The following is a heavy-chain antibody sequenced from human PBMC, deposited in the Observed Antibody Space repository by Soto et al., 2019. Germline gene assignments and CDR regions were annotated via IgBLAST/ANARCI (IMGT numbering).Heavy chain of an antibody. CDR3: AKDLPAWLPSPASSRY. Sequence: QVQLVESGGGVVQPGRSLRLSCAASGFTFNNYGMHWVRQAPGKGLEWVALISHDGSNKYYAYSVKGRFTISRDNSKNTLYLQMNSLRDEDTAVYYCAKDLPAWLPSPASSRYWGQGTLVNVSS. D-gene: IGHD3-22*01. CDR1: GFTFNNYG. V-gene: IGHV3-30*18. J-gene: IGHJ4*02. CDR2: ISHDGSNK.